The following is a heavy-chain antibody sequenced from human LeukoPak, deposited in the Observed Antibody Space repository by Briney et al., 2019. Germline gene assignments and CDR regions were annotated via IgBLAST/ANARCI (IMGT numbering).Heavy chain of an antibody. CDR2: ISYDGSNK. D-gene: IGHD3-22*01. V-gene: IGHV3-30-3*01. CDR3: AKASSPMIVVVTQDY. CDR1: GFTFSSYA. Sequence: PGGSLRLSCAASGFTFSSYAMHWVRQAPGKGLEWVAVISYDGSNKYYADSVKGRFTISRDNSKNTLYLQMNSLRAEDTAVYYCAKASSPMIVVVTQDYWGQGTLVTVSS. J-gene: IGHJ4*02.